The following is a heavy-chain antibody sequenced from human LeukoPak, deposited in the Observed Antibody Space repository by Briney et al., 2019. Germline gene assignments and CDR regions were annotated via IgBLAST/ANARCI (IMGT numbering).Heavy chain of an antibody. D-gene: IGHD6-19*01. J-gene: IGHJ3*02. Sequence: GGSLRLSCAASGFTFSSYDMHWVRQATGKGLEWVSAIGTAGDTYYPGSVKGRFTISRENAKNSLYLQMNSLRAGDTAVYYCARDKGEMGGQWPWSFDIWGQGTMVTVSS. CDR3: ARDKGEMGGQWPWSFDI. CDR2: IGTAGDT. CDR1: GFTFSSYD. V-gene: IGHV3-13*01.